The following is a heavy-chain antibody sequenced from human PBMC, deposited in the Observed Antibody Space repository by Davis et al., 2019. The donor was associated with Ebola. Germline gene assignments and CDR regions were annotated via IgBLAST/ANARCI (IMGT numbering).Heavy chain of an antibody. CDR1: GFTCSYYY. V-gene: IGHV3-11*06. Sequence: GESLKISCAASGFTCSYYYMSWRRQAPGKGLEWVSYISSSSSYTNYADSVKGRFTISRENAKKSLYLQMNRLRAEDTAVYYCARRLYPGHYYYGMDVWGQGTTVTVSS. CDR3: ARRLYPGHYYYGMDV. CDR2: ISSSSSYT. J-gene: IGHJ6*02. D-gene: IGHD2-2*02.